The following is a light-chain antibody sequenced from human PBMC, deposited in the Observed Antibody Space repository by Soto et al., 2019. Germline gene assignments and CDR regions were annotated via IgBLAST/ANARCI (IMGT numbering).Light chain of an antibody. CDR3: QQYDSSWT. J-gene: IGKJ1*01. V-gene: IGKV3-20*01. CDR1: HIISSNF. CDR2: DTS. Sequence: EIVLTQSPGTLPLSPGERATHSCRASHIISSNFLAWYQQKPGQAPTLLIYDTSRRAEGIPDRFSATGSGTDFTLTISRLEPEDFAVYYCQQYDSSWTFGPGTKVEMK.